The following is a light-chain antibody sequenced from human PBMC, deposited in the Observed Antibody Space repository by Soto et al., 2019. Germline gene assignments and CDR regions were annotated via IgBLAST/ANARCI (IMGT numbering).Light chain of an antibody. Sequence: AIRMTQSPSSLSASTGDRVTITCRASQGISSYLAWYQQKPGKAPKLLIYAASTLQGEVPSRFSGSGSGTDFTLTISCLQSEDFATYYCQQYYSYPWTFGQGTKV. CDR3: QQYYSYPWT. CDR1: QGISSY. V-gene: IGKV1-8*01. J-gene: IGKJ1*01. CDR2: AAS.